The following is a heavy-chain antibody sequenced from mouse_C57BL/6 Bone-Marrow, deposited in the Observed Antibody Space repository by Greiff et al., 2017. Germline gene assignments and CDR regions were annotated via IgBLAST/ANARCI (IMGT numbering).Heavy chain of an antibody. CDR2: IDPANGNT. CDR3: ARTLLRYPDYFDY. Sequence: VLLQQSVAELVRPGASVKLSCTASGFHIKNTYMHWVKQRPEQGLEWIGRIDPANGNTKYAPKFQGKATITADTSSNTAYLQLSSLTSEDTAIYYCARTLLRYPDYFDYWGQGTTLTVSS. V-gene: IGHV14-3*01. CDR1: GFHIKNTY. J-gene: IGHJ2*01. D-gene: IGHD1-1*01.